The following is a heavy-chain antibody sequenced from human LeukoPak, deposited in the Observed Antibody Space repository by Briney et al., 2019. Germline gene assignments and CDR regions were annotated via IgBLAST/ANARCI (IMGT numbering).Heavy chain of an antibody. D-gene: IGHD1-14*01. CDR2: MYSGGST. V-gene: IGHV3-66*01. CDR1: GFTVSSDY. J-gene: IGHJ4*02. Sequence: GGSLRLSCAASGFTVSSDYMSWVRQAPGKGLEWVSVMYSGGSTHYTDSVKGRFTISRDNFKNTLYLQMNSPRVDDTAVYYCARGMGPESSDYFDYWGQGTLVTVSS. CDR3: ARGMGPESSDYFDY.